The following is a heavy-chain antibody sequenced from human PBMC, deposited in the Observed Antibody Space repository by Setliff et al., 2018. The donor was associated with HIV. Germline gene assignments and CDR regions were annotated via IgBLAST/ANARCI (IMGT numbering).Heavy chain of an antibody. CDR1: GYTFTSYY. D-gene: IGHD6-6*01. V-gene: IGHV1-46*01. CDR3: SKVSEHRTSSGSFYYYMDV. J-gene: IGHJ6*03. CDR2: INPSGGST. Sequence: ASVKVSCKAPGYTFTSYYMHWVRQAPGQGLEWMGIINPSGGSTSYAQKFQGRVTITADDSTSTVYMEVRSLRSADTAVYYCSKVSEHRTSSGSFYYYMDVWGEGTTVTVSS.